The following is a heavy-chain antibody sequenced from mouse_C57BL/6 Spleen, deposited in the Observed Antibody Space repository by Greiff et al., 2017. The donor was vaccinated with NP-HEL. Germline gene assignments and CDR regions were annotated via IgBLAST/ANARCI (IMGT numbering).Heavy chain of an antibody. Sequence: QVQLQQPGAELVKPGASVKLSCKASGYTFTSYWMHWVKQRPGQGLEWIGMIHPNSGSTNYNEKFKSKATLTVDKSSSTAYMQLSSLTSEDSAVYYCARPSVEGYFDYWGQGTTLTVSS. D-gene: IGHD1-1*01. J-gene: IGHJ2*01. CDR1: GYTFTSYW. CDR3: ARPSVEGYFDY. CDR2: IHPNSGST. V-gene: IGHV1-64*01.